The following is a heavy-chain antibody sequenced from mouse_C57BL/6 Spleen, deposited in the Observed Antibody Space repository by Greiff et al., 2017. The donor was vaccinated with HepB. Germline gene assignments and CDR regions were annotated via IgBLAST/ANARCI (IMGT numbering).Heavy chain of an antibody. D-gene: IGHD1-1*01. V-gene: IGHV1S81*02. J-gene: IGHJ2*01. Sequence: VQLQQPGAELVKAGASVKMSCKASGYTFTSYWMHWVKQRLGQGLEWFAETNPTNGRTYYNEKFKSKATLTVDKSSSTAYMLLSGPTFEDSAVYYCARIKKIVATYFDYWGQGPTLTVSS. CDR2: TNPTNGRT. CDR1: GYTFTSYW. CDR3: ARIKKIVATYFDY.